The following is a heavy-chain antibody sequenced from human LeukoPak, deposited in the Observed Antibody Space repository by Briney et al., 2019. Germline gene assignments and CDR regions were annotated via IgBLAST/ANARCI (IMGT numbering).Heavy chain of an antibody. Sequence: ASVTVSFTASGYTFTNYGITWVRQAPGQGIEWMGWINAYNGNTNYSQILQGRVTMTTDTSTSTAYMELRSLRSDDTAVYYCARDRQGGYWGQGTLVTVSS. V-gene: IGHV1-18*01. CDR2: INAYNGNT. J-gene: IGHJ4*02. CDR3: ARDRQGGY. CDR1: GYTFTNYG.